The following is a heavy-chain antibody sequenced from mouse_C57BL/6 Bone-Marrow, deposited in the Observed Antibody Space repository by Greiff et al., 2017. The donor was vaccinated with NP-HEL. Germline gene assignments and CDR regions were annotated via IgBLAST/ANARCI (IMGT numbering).Heavy chain of an antibody. D-gene: IGHD1-1*01. J-gene: IGHJ1*03. CDR3: ARRGYYYGSSPYWYFDV. V-gene: IGHV1-69*01. CDR2: IDPSDSYT. Sequence: QVQLQQPGAELVMPGASVKLSCKASGYTFTSYWMHWVKQRPGQGLEWIGEIDPSDSYTNYNQKFKGQSTLTVDKSSSTAYLQLSSLTSEDSAVYYCARRGYYYGSSPYWYFDVWGTGTTVTVSS. CDR1: GYTFTSYW.